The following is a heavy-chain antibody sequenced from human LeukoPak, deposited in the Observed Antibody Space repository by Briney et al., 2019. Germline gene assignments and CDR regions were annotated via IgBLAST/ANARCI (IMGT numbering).Heavy chain of an antibody. J-gene: IGHJ4*02. V-gene: IGHV3-30-3*01. CDR3: AKARYEGIAAAVPGY. D-gene: IGHD6-13*01. CDR2: ISYDGSNK. CDR1: GFTFSSYA. Sequence: GRSLRLSCAASGFTFSSYAMHWVRQAPGKGLEWVAVISYDGSNKYYADSVKGRFTISRDNSKNTLYLQMNSLRAEDTAVYYCAKARYEGIAAAVPGYWGQGTLVTVSS.